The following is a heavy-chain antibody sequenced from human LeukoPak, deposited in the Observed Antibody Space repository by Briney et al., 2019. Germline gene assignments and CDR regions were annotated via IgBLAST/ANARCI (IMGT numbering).Heavy chain of an antibody. J-gene: IGHJ5*02. CDR3: ARGYGFDP. D-gene: IGHD5-18*01. V-gene: IGHV4-59*01. CDR2: IYYSGST. CDR1: DGSISGYY. Sequence: SETLSLTCTVSDGSISGYYWSWIRHPPGRGLEWIGCIYYSGSTKYNPSLQSRVTISVDTSKKQFSLRLSSVTAADTAVYYCARGYGFDPWGQGTLVTVSS.